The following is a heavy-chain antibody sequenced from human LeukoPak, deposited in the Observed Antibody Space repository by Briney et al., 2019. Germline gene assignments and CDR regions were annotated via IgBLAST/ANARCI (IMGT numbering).Heavy chain of an antibody. Sequence: ASVKVSCKASGYTFTGYYMHWVRQARGQGLEWMGWINPNSGGTNYAQKFQGRVTMTRDTSISTAYMELSRLRSDDTAMYYCARAVATVTTIGGTDYWGQGTLVTVSS. V-gene: IGHV1-2*02. CDR1: GYTFTGYY. CDR2: INPNSGGT. J-gene: IGHJ4*02. CDR3: ARAVATVTTIGGTDY. D-gene: IGHD4-17*01.